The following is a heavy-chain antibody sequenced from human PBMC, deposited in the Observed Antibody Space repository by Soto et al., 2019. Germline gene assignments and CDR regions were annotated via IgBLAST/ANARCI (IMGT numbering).Heavy chain of an antibody. J-gene: IGHJ5*02. CDR2: IIPIFGTA. CDR3: ARDREQIGGDVWFDP. Sequence: ASVKVSCKASGGTFSSYAISWVRQAPGQGLEWMGGIIPIFGTANYAQKFQGRRTITADESTSTAYMELSSLRSEDTAVYYCARDREQIGGDVWFDPWGQGTMIAFSS. V-gene: IGHV1-69*13. CDR1: GGTFSSYA. D-gene: IGHD6-6*01.